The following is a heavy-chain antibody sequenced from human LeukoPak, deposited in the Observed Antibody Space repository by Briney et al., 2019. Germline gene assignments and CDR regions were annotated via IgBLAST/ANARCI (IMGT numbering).Heavy chain of an antibody. V-gene: IGHV4-4*07. CDR2: IYTSGST. CDR1: GGSISSYY. J-gene: IGHJ4*02. Sequence: PSETLSLTCTVSGGSISSYYWSWIRQPAGKGLEWIGRIYTSGSTNYNPSLKSRVTMSVDTSKNEFSLKLSSVTAAETAVYYCARDLGVPNYDSSGSYFDYWGQGTLVTVSS. D-gene: IGHD3-22*01. CDR3: ARDLGVPNYDSSGSYFDY.